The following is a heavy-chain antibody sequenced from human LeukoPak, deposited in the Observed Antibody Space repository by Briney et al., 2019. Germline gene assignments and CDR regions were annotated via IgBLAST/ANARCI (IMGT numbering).Heavy chain of an antibody. CDR2: INPNSGVT. D-gene: IGHD2-21*01. CDR3: TRDPGVGDSYPCPNWFDP. J-gene: IGHJ5*02. CDR1: GYTFTGYY. V-gene: IGHV1-2*02. Sequence: ASVKVSCKASGYTFTGYYMHWVRQAPGQGLEWMGWINPNSGVTKYAQKFQGRVTMTSDTSISTAYMELSRLRSDDTAVYYCTRDPGVGDSYPCPNWFDPWGKGPLVTVSS.